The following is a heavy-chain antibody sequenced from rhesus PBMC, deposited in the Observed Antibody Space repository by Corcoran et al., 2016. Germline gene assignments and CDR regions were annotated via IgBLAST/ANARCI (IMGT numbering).Heavy chain of an antibody. CDR1: GDSISSGYYY. CDR2: ISYSGST. V-gene: IGHV4-122*02. Sequence: QVQLQESGPGLVKPSETLSLTCVVSGDSISSGYYYWSWIRQSPETGLEWIGYISYSGSTSYNPSLKRRGTISRDTSKNQFSLKMNSMTAADTAVYYCARPGVGSSGYGLNSWGQGVVVTVSS. J-gene: IGHJ6*01. D-gene: IGHD4-29*01. CDR3: ARPGVGSSGYGLNS.